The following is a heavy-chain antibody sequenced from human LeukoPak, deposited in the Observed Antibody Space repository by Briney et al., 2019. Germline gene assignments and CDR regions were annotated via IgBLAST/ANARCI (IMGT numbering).Heavy chain of an antibody. CDR3: AKCANYYDSSGYYPYYYYYGMDV. V-gene: IGHV3-30*02. Sequence: GGSLRLSCAASGFSFRDYTIHWVRQAPGKGLEWVAVIWYDGSKKYYADSVQGRFTISRDNSKNTLYLQMNSLRAEDTAVYYCAKCANYYDSSGYYPYYYYYGMDVWGQGTTVTVSS. D-gene: IGHD3-22*01. CDR2: IWYDGSKK. CDR1: GFSFRDYT. J-gene: IGHJ6*02.